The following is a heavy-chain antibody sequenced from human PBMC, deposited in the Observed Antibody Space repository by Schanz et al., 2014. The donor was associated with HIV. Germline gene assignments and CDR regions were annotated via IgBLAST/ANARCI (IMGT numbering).Heavy chain of an antibody. V-gene: IGHV4-4*07. J-gene: IGHJ4*02. CDR2: IYSSGST. Sequence: QVQLQESGPGPVKPSETLSLTCTVSGDSISSYYWNWIRQPAGKGLEWIGHIYSSGSTKYNPSLKSRLTISVDPSKNQLSLKLSSVTAADTAVYYCARGRNYDILTGYGYYFDYWGQGTLVTVSS. D-gene: IGHD3-9*01. CDR1: GDSISSYY. CDR3: ARGRNYDILTGYGYYFDY.